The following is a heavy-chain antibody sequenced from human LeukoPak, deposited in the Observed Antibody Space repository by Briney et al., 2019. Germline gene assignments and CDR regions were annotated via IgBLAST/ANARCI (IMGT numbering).Heavy chain of an antibody. V-gene: IGHV3-20*04. CDR1: GFTFNDHG. CDR3: ARAPSEIGGYYPEYFRH. CDR2: INWNGGST. Sequence: PGGSLRLSCAASGFTFNDHGMSWVRQAPGKGLEWVSGINWNGGSTGYGNSVKGRFTISRDNAKNTVSLQMNSLRAEDTGVYYCARAPSEIGGYYPEYFRHWGQGTLVTVSS. D-gene: IGHD3-22*01. J-gene: IGHJ1*01.